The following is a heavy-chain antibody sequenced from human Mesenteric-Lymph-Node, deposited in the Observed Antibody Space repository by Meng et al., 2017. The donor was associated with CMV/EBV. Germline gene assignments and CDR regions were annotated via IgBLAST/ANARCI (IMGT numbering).Heavy chain of an antibody. Sequence: GGSLRLSCAASGFTFSSYAMSWVRRAPGKGLEWVSAISGSGGSTYYADSVKGRFTISRDNSKNTLYLQMNSLRAEDTAIYYCAKTRQITGGTFDWWGQGTLVTVSS. V-gene: IGHV3-23*01. D-gene: IGHD2-8*02. J-gene: IGHJ4*02. CDR3: AKTRQITGGTFDW. CDR2: ISGSGGST. CDR1: GFTFSSYA.